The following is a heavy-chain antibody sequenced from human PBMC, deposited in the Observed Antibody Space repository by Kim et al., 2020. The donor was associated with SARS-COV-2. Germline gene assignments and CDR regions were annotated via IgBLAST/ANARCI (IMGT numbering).Heavy chain of an antibody. CDR3: ARARARLMMTFGGSIPDMDL. Sequence: GGSLRLSCAASGFTFSSYEMNWVRQAPGKGLEWVSYISSSGSTIYYADSVKGRFTISRDNAKNSLYLQMNSLRAEDTAVYYCARARARLMMTFGGSIPDMDLWGRGTRVTVS. J-gene: IGHJ6*02. CDR1: GFTFSSYE. CDR2: ISSSGSTI. V-gene: IGHV3-48*03. D-gene: IGHD3-16*01.